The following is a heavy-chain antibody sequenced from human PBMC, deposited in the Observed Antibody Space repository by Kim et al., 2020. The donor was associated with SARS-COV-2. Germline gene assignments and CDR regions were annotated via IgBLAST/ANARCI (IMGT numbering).Heavy chain of an antibody. V-gene: IGHV1-24*01. CDR2: PDEGEK. J-gene: IGHJ3*02. CDR3: ATDPGI. Sequence: PDEGEKSYAEKFQGRVTMSEDTTTDTAYMELSSLRSEDTAVYYCATDPGIWGQGTMVTVSS.